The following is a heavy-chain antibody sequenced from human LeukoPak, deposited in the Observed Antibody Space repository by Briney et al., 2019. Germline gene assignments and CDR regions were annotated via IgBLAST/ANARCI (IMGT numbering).Heavy chain of an antibody. CDR3: ARILGRSSYYYYYMDV. V-gene: IGHV1-18*04. J-gene: IGHJ6*03. CDR1: GYTFTSYH. Sequence: ASVKVSCKASGYTFTSYHMHWVRQAPGQGLEWMGWISAYNGNTNYAQKLQGRVTMTTDTSTSTAYMELRSLRSDDTAVYYCARILGRSSYYYYYMDVWGKGTTVTVSS. D-gene: IGHD3-16*01. CDR2: ISAYNGNT.